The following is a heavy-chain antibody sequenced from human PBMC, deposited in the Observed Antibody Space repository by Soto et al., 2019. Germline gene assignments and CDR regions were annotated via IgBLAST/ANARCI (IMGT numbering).Heavy chain of an antibody. J-gene: IGHJ4*02. CDR2: ISSDGSTQ. Sequence: QVPLVESGGGVVQPGRSLRLSCATSGFTFSDYAIHWVRQSPGKGLEWVAVISSDGSTQYYADSVKGRFTIFRDNSKNTVYLQMNSLRAEDTAVYYCAKDSPYMDYWGQGTLVTVSS. V-gene: IGHV3-30-3*01. CDR1: GFTFSDYA. CDR3: AKDSPYMDY. D-gene: IGHD3-16*01.